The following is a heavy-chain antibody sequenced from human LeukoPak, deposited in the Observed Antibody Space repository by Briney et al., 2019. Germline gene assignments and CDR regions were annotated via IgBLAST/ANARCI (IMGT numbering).Heavy chain of an antibody. CDR2: ISGSGGST. V-gene: IGHV3-23*01. J-gene: IGHJ4*02. CDR3: AKGGIEYYYDSSGYFDY. D-gene: IGHD3-22*01. CDR1: GFTFTSYA. Sequence: GGSLRLSCAASGFTFTSYAMSWVRQAQGKGLEWVSAISGSGGSTYNADSVKGRFTISRDNSKNTLYLQMNSLRAEDTAVYYCAKGGIEYYYDSSGYFDYWGQGTLVTVSS.